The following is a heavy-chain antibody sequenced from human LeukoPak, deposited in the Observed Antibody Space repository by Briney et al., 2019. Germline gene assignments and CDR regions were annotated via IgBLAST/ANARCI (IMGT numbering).Heavy chain of an antibody. J-gene: IGHJ3*02. CDR3: ARDLDSSGWRDAFDI. Sequence: GGSLRLSCAASGFTFSNYWMHWVRQAPGKGLEWVAVISYDGSNKYYADSVKGRFTISRDNSKNTLYLQMNSLRAEDTAVYYCARDLDSSGWRDAFDIWGQGTMVTVSS. D-gene: IGHD6-19*01. CDR1: GFTFSNYW. CDR2: ISYDGSNK. V-gene: IGHV3-30-3*01.